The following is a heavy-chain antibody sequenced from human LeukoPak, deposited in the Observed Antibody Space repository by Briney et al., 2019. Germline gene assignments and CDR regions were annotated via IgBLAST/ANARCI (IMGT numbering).Heavy chain of an antibody. CDR3: ARDYLLYDTSGYYYLLRY. CDR2: INPNSGGT. Sequence: GASVKVSRKASGYSFTGYYMHWVRQAPGQGLEWMGWINPNSGGTGYAQKFQGRVTMTRDTSISTAYMELSRLRSDDTAVYYCARDYLLYDTSGYYYLLRYWGQGTLVTVSS. CDR1: GYSFTGYY. V-gene: IGHV1-2*02. J-gene: IGHJ4*02. D-gene: IGHD3-22*01.